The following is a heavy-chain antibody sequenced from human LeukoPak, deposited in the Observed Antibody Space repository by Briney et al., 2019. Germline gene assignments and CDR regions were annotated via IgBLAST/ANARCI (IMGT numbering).Heavy chain of an antibody. V-gene: IGHV3-48*03. CDR2: ISSSGSTL. Sequence: GGSLRLSCAASGFTFSSYAMTWVRQAPGKGLEWVSYISSSGSTLYYADSVKGRFTISRDDAKNSLYLQMNSLRAEDTAAYYCARVAKEARFGWFDPWGQGTLVTVSS. CDR3: ARVAKEARFGWFDP. J-gene: IGHJ5*02. CDR1: GFTFSSYA. D-gene: IGHD6-6*01.